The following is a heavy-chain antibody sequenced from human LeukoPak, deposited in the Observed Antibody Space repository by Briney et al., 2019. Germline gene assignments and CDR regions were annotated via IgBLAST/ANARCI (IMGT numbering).Heavy chain of an antibody. D-gene: IGHD6-13*01. CDR3: ARGRIAGVGYFQH. J-gene: IGHJ1*01. CDR2: TYYRSRWYN. Sequence: QTLSLTCVISADRASINSAAWDWIRQSPSRGLEWQGMTYYRSRWYNNYAVSVKSRITIKPETPKNHLSMQLNSMTPEEMAVYYCARGRIAGVGYFQHWGQGTLVTVSS. CDR1: ADRASINSAA. V-gene: IGHV6-1*01.